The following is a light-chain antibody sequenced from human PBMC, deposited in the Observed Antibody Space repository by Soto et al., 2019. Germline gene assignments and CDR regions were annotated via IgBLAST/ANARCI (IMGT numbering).Light chain of an antibody. CDR2: AAS. V-gene: IGKV1-9*01. J-gene: IGKJ5*01. CDR3: HQLNSYPVT. Sequence: DIQLTQSPSFLSASVGDRVTITCRASQGLSSDLAWYQQKPGKAPKLLIYAASTLQSGVPSRFSGSGPGTEFTLTVSSLQPDDFATYYRHQLNSYPVTFGQGTRLEIK. CDR1: QGLSSD.